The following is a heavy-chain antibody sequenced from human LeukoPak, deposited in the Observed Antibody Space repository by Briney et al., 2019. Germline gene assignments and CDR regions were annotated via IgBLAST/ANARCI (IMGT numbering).Heavy chain of an antibody. J-gene: IGHJ4*02. CDR2: IYYSGST. CDR1: GGSISSSSYY. D-gene: IGHD2-2*01. Sequence: SETLSLTCTVSGGSISSSSYYWGWIRQPPGKGLEWIGSIYYSGSTYYNPSLKSRVTISVDTSKNQFSLKLSSVTAADTAVYYCARVQARYQLLLGFYFDYWGQGTLVTVSS. V-gene: IGHV4-39*07. CDR3: ARVQARYQLLLGFYFDY.